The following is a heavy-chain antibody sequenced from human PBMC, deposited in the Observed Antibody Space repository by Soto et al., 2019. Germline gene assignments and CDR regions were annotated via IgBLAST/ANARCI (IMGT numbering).Heavy chain of an antibody. CDR1: GGSITDYY. Sequence: SETLSLTCTDSGGSITDYYWSWIRQPPGKALEWIGYGYHSVSIHYNPSLKTRVTISVDTSENQFSLRLSSVTAADTAVYYCARAFAGFGAYWYFDLWGRGTLVTVSS. CDR3: ARAFAGFGAYWYFDL. V-gene: IGHV4-59*01. D-gene: IGHD3-16*01. J-gene: IGHJ2*01. CDR2: GYHSVSI.